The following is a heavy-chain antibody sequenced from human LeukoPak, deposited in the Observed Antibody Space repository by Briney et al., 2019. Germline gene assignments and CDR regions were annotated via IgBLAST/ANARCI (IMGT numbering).Heavy chain of an antibody. J-gene: IGHJ4*02. V-gene: IGHV4-34*01. D-gene: IGHD3-22*01. CDR3: ARGLGAYYDSSFDY. Sequence: SETLSLTCAVYGGSFSGYYWSWIRQPPGKGLEWIGEINHSGSTNYNPSLKSRVTISVDTSKNQFSLKLSSVTAADTAVYYCARGLGAYYDSSFDYWGQGTLVTVSS. CDR1: GGSFSGYY. CDR2: INHSGST.